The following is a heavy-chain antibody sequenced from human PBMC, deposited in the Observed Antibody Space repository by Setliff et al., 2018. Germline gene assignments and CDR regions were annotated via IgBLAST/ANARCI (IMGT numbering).Heavy chain of an antibody. V-gene: IGHV3-74*01. Sequence: GGSLRLSCAVSGLRFSDAWVSWVRQAPGKGLEWAGRINSDESTTTYADSVKGRFTISRDNAKNTVYLQMNSLGAEDTAIYYCARDRQGDGNYYMDVWGKGTTVTVSS. CDR2: INSDESTT. CDR1: GLRFSDAW. CDR3: ARDRQGDGNYYMDV. J-gene: IGHJ6*03. D-gene: IGHD1-1*01.